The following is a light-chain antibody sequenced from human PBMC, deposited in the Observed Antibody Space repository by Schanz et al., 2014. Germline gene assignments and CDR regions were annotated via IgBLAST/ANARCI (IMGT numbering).Light chain of an antibody. CDR2: GAS. CDR3: LQYNKWPPWT. J-gene: IGKJ1*01. V-gene: IGKV3-15*01. Sequence: EIVLTQSPATLSLSPGERATLSCRASQSVSTFIAWYQQKPGQAPRLLIYGASTRATGIPARFSGSGSGTEFTLTISSLQSEDFAVYYCLQYNKWPPWTFGQGTKVEIK. CDR1: QSVSTF.